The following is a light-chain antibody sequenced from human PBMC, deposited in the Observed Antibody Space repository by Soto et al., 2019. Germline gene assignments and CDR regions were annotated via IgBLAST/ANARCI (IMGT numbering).Light chain of an antibody. CDR2: AAS. Sequence: IQMTQSPSSLSASVGDRVTITCRASQGITNFVAWFQQKPGKAPKAVIYAASTLLSGVPSRFSGSGSGTDFSLTINSLQPEDSATYYYQQYRSYPLTFGGGTKVEI. J-gene: IGKJ4*01. CDR3: QQYRSYPLT. V-gene: IGKV1-16*01. CDR1: QGITNF.